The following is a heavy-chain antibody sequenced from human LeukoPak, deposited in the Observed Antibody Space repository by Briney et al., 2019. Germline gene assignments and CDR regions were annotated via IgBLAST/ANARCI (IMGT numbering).Heavy chain of an antibody. CDR2: IRYDGSNK. Sequence: GGSLRLSCAASGFTFSSYGMHWVRQAPGKGLEWVAFIRYDGSNKYYADSVKGRFTISRDNSKNTLYLQMNSLRAEDTAVYYCARGLDFWSGYSYNWFDPWGQGTLVTVSS. J-gene: IGHJ5*02. CDR1: GFTFSSYG. V-gene: IGHV3-30*02. CDR3: ARGLDFWSGYSYNWFDP. D-gene: IGHD3-3*01.